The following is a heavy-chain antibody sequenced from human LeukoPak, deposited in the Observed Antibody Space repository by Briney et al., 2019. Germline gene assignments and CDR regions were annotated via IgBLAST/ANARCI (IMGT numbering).Heavy chain of an antibody. J-gene: IGHJ4*02. CDR2: ISYDGSNK. D-gene: IGHD1-20*01. CDR3: ASSNWNDESLSDY. Sequence: GGSLRLSCAASGFTFSSYAMHWVRQAPGKGLEWVAVISYDGSNKYYADSVKGRFTISRDNSKNTLYLQMNSLRAEDTAVYYCASSNWNDESLSDYWGQGTLVTVSS. CDR1: GFTFSSYA. V-gene: IGHV3-30-3*01.